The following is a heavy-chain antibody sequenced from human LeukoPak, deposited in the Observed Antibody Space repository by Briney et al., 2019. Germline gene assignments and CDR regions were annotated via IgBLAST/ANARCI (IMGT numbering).Heavy chain of an antibody. CDR2: IYPGDSDT. CDR3: ARTDYYDSSGYSPNDAFDI. Sequence: GESLKISCKGSGYSFTSYWIGWVRQMPGKGLEWVGIIYPGDSDTRYSPSFQGQVTISADKSISTAYLQWSSLKASDTAMYYCARTDYYDSSGYSPNDAFDIWGQGTMVTVSS. CDR1: GYSFTSYW. J-gene: IGHJ3*02. V-gene: IGHV5-51*01. D-gene: IGHD3-22*01.